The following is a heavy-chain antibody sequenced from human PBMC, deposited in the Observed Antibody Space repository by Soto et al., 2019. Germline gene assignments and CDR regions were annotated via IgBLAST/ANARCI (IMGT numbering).Heavy chain of an antibody. CDR1: GYTFTSYG. CDR2: ISAYNGNT. J-gene: IGHJ5*02. CDR3: ARFGFFTEEEWLRPAPFYP. Sequence: ASVKVSCKASGYTFTSYGISWVRQAPGQGLEWMGWISAYNGNTNYAQKLQGRVTMTTDTSTSTAYMELRSLRSDDTAVYYCARFGFFTEEEWLRPAPFYPWAREPWSPSPQ. D-gene: IGHD5-12*01. V-gene: IGHV1-18*01.